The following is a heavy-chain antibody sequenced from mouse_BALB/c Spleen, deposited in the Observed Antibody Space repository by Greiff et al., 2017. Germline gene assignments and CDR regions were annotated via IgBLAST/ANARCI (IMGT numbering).Heavy chain of an antibody. CDR3: ARGGYYAMDY. Sequence: EVQLVESGGGLVKPGGSLKLSCAASGFTFSSYTMSWVRQTPEKRLEWVAYISNGGGSTYYPDTVKGRFTISRDNAKNTLYLQMSSLKSEDTAMYYCARGGYYAMDYWGQGTSVTVSS. CDR1: GFTFSSYT. CDR2: ISNGGGST. V-gene: IGHV5-12-2*01. J-gene: IGHJ4*01.